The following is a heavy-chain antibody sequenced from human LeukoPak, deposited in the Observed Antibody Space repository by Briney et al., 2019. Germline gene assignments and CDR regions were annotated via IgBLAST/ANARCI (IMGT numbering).Heavy chain of an antibody. CDR3: AKDPVGPAAPTHFDY. D-gene: IGHD2-2*01. V-gene: IGHV3-23*01. Sequence: PGGSLRLSCAASGFTFSSYAMSWVRQAPGKGLEWVSAISGSGGSTYYADSVKGRFTISRDNSKNTLYLQMNSLRAEDTAVYYCAKDPVGPAAPTHFDYWGQGTLVTVPS. CDR2: ISGSGGST. CDR1: GFTFSSYA. J-gene: IGHJ4*02.